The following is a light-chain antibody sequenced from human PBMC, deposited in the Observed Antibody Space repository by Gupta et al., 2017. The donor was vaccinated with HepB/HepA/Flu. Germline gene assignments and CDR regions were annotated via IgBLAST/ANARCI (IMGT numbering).Light chain of an antibody. CDR1: QSVSSY. J-gene: IGKJ2*01. CDR2: DAS. Sequence: EIVLTQSPATLSLSPGERATLSCRASQSVSSYLAWYHQNPGQAPRLLIYDASNRATGIPAMFSGSGSGTDFTLTISSLEPEDFAVYYCQQRSKWLGFGQGTKLEIK. V-gene: IGKV3-11*01. CDR3: QQRSKWLG.